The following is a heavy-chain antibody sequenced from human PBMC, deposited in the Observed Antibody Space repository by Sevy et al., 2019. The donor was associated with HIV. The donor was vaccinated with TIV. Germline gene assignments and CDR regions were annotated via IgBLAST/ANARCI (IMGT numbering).Heavy chain of an antibody. D-gene: IGHD3-3*01. Sequence: GGSVRLSCSASGFTFSNYAMHWVRQSPGKGLQYVSAISSNGGSTYYPTSVKGRFTISRDNSKNALYLQMSSLRPEDTALYYCVQAGNYDFWSGTHDYWGQGTLVTVSS. CDR3: VQAGNYDFWSGTHDY. J-gene: IGHJ4*02. CDR1: GFTFSNYA. V-gene: IGHV3-64D*06. CDR2: ISSNGGST.